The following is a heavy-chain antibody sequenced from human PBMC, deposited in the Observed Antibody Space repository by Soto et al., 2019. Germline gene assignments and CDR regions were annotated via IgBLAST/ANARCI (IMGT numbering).Heavy chain of an antibody. J-gene: IGHJ4*02. Sequence: GSLRLSCAASGFTFSSYAMSWVRQAPGKGLEWVSAISGSGGSTYYADSVKGRFTISRDNSKNTLYLQMNSLRAEDTAVYYCAKDFRRDDFFGYWGQGTLVTVSS. D-gene: IGHD3-3*01. V-gene: IGHV3-23*01. CDR2: ISGSGGST. CDR3: AKDFRRDDFFGY. CDR1: GFTFSSYA.